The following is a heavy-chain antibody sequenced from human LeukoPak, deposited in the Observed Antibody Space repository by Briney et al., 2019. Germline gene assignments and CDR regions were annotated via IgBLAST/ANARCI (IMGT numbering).Heavy chain of an antibody. Sequence: GGSLRLSCAASGFTFSSYAMSWVRQAPGKGLEWVSAIGGSGDTTYYADSVKGRFTISRDYSKNTLYLQMNSLRAEDTAVYYYAKFHIVVANGYFDYWGQGTLVTVSS. V-gene: IGHV3-23*01. CDR3: AKFHIVVANGYFDY. CDR2: IGGSGDTT. D-gene: IGHD2-21*01. CDR1: GFTFSSYA. J-gene: IGHJ4*02.